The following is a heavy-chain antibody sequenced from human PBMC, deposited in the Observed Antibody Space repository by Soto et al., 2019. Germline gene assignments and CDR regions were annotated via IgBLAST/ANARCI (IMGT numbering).Heavy chain of an antibody. D-gene: IGHD3-10*01. V-gene: IGHV6-1*01. J-gene: IGHJ6*02. CDR2: TYYRSKWYN. CDR1: GDSVSSNRGA. Sequence: PSQTLSLTGAISGDSVSSNRGAWNWIRQSPSRGLEWLGRTYYRSKWYNEYAVSVKSRITINPDTSKNQFSLHLNSVTPDDTAVYYCSRCASGTPDRYGMDVWGQGTTVTVSS. CDR3: SRCASGTPDRYGMDV.